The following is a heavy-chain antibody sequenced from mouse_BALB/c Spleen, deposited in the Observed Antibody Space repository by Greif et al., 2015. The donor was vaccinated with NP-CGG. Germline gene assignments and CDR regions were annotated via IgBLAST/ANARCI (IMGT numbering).Heavy chain of an antibody. Sequence: EVKLMESGGGLVKPGGSLKLSCAASGFTFSDYYMYWVRQTPEKRLEWVATISDGGSYTYYPDSVKGRFTISRDNAKNNLYLQMSSLKSEDTAMYYCARERGGSSYWYFDVGGAGTTVTVSS. CDR1: GFTFSDYY. CDR3: ARERGGSSYWYFDV. J-gene: IGHJ1*01. CDR2: ISDGGSYT. V-gene: IGHV5-4*02. D-gene: IGHD1-1*01.